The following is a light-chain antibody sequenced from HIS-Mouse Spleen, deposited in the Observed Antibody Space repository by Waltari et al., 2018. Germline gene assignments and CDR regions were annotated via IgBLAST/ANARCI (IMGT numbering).Light chain of an antibody. CDR1: ALQKKY. J-gene: IGLJ2*01. Sequence: SYELTQPPSVSVSPGQTARITCSGDALQKKYAYWSQQKSGQAPVLVIYEDSKRPSGIPERFSGSSSGTIATLTISGAQVEDEADYYCYSTDSSGNHRVFGGGTKLTVL. CDR2: EDS. V-gene: IGLV3-10*01. CDR3: YSTDSSGNHRV.